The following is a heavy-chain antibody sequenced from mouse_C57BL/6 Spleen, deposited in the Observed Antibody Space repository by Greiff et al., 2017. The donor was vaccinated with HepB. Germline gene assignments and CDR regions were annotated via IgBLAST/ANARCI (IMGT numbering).Heavy chain of an antibody. CDR1: GFTFSDYG. D-gene: IGHD1-1*01. V-gene: IGHV5-17*01. Sequence: EVQRVESGGGLVKPGGSLKLSCAASGFTFSDYGMHWVRQAPEKGLEWVAYISSGSSTIYYADTVKGRFTISRDNAKNTLFLQMTSLRSEDTAMYYCARDSYDYAMDYWGQGTSVTVSS. CDR3: ARDSYDYAMDY. J-gene: IGHJ4*01. CDR2: ISSGSSTI.